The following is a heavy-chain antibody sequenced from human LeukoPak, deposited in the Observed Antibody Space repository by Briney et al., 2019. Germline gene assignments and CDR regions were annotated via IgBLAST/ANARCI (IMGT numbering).Heavy chain of an antibody. D-gene: IGHD3-9*01. CDR3: ASAGGRGYYDILTGYYPYFWFDP. CDR2: IIPIFGTA. CDR1: GYTFTSYG. V-gene: IGHV1-69*13. J-gene: IGHJ5*02. Sequence: SVKVSCKASGYTFTSYGISWVRQAPGQGLEWMGGIIPIFGTANYAQKFQGRVTITADESTSTAYMELSSLRSEDTAVYYCASAGGRGYYDILTGYYPYFWFDPWGQGTLVTVSS.